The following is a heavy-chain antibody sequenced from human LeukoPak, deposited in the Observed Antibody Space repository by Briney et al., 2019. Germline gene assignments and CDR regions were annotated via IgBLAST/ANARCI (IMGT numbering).Heavy chain of an antibody. D-gene: IGHD3-22*01. Sequence: PSETLSLTCTVSGGSISSSYWSWIRQPPGKGLEWIGYIFDSGTTNYKSSLTSRVTISLDTSKSQFSLKLSSVTAADTAVYYCARHNSRYYYDSSDFYFDYWGQGTLVTVSS. CDR1: GGSISSSY. J-gene: IGHJ4*02. V-gene: IGHV4-59*08. CDR2: IFDSGTT. CDR3: ARHNSRYYYDSSDFYFDY.